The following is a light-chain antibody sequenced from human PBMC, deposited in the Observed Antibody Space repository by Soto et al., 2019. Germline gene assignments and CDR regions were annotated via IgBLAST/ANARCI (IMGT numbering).Light chain of an antibody. Sequence: DIVLTQTPLSSPVTLGQPASISCKSSQSLVHNDGSTYLSWLQQRPGQPPRVLLYQVSNRFSGVPDRFSGSGAGTDFTLKISRVEPDDVATYYCMQVTQFPHTFGQGTKMDIK. CDR3: MQVTQFPHT. J-gene: IGKJ2*01. V-gene: IGKV2-24*01. CDR1: QSLVHNDGSTY. CDR2: QVS.